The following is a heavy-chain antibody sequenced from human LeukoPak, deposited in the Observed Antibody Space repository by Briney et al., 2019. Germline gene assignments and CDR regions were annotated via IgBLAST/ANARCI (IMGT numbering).Heavy chain of an antibody. J-gene: IGHJ4*02. CDR1: GFTFSSYG. CDR2: ISYDGSNK. V-gene: IGHV3-30*18. Sequence: GGSLRLSCAASGFTFSSYGMHWVRKAPGKGLEWVAVISYDGSNKYYADSVKGRFTISRDNSKNTLYLQMNSLRAEDTAVYYCAKDPGGGICSRYFDYWGQGTLVTVSS. CDR3: AKDPGGGICSRYFDY. D-gene: IGHD3-10*02.